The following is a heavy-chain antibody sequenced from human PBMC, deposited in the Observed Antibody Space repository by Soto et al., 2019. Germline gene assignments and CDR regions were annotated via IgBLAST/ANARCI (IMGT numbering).Heavy chain of an antibody. V-gene: IGHV1-3*01. CDR2: FNAGNGQT. J-gene: IGHJ6*02. Sequence: QVQLVQSGAEVKKPGASVKVSCKASGYTFTSYAMHWVRQAPGQRLERLGWFNAGNGQTKYSQKLQGRVTITRDTSASRAYRELSRLRTEDTAVYDCASCGSKVGYYYYGRDVSGQGTTVTV. CDR1: GYTFTSYA. D-gene: IGHD1-26*01. CDR3: ASCGSKVGYYYYGRDV.